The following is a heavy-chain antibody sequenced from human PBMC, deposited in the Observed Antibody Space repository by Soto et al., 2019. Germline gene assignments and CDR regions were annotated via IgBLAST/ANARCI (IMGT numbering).Heavy chain of an antibody. CDR1: GFTFSSYS. CDR3: ARVLNPYDYVWGSYRFDY. J-gene: IGHJ4*02. Sequence: GGSLRLSCAASGFTFSSYSMNWVRQAPGKGLEWVSYISSSSSTIYYADSVKGRFTISRDNAKNSLYLQMNSLRDEDTAVYYCARVLNPYDYVWGSYRFDYWGQGTLVTVSS. V-gene: IGHV3-48*02. D-gene: IGHD3-16*02. CDR2: ISSSSSTI.